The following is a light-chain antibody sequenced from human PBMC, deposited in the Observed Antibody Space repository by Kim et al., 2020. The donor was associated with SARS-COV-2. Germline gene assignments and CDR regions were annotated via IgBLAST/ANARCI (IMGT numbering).Light chain of an antibody. CDR1: NDNS. CDR3: QQYDTSKT. J-gene: IGKJ1*01. Sequence: NDNSLAWYQQKPGQAPRPLIYDSSNRATGIPDRFSGSGSGTDFTLTISKLEPEDFAVYYCQQYDTSKTFGQGTKVDIK. CDR2: DSS. V-gene: IGKV3-20*01.